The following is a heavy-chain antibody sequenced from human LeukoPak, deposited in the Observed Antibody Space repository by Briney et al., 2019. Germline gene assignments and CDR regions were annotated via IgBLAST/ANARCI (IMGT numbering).Heavy chain of an antibody. CDR2: ISGISGTI. CDR1: GLTFDDYA. D-gene: IGHD2-15*01. V-gene: IGHV3-9*03. Sequence: GGSLKLSCAAPGLTFDDYAIPGVRQFQGKGLDWSAGISGISGTIAYVHSVKGRFTISRDNAKNSLYLQMDSLRVEDMAFYYCAKDVSLGFCSGGSCSAHFDCWGQGTLVTVFS. J-gene: IGHJ4*02. CDR3: AKDVSLGFCSGGSCSAHFDC.